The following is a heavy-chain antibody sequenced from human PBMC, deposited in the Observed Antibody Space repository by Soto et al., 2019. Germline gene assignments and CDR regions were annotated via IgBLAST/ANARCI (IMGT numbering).Heavy chain of an antibody. V-gene: IGHV1-69*13. D-gene: IGHD2-15*01. CDR3: ASGYCSGGSCYYDHYYGMDF. CDR2: IIPIFGTA. Sequence: SVKVSCKASGGTFSSYAISWVRQAPGQGLEWMGGIIPIFGTANYAQKFQGRVTITADESTSTAYMELSSLRSEDTAVYYCASGYCSGGSCYYDHYYGMDFWGQGTTVTVSS. J-gene: IGHJ6*02. CDR1: GGTFSSYA.